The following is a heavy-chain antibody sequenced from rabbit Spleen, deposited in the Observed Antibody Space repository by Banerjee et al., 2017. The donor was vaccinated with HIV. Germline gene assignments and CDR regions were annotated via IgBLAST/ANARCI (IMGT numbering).Heavy chain of an antibody. CDR1: GFEFSTYS. CDR3: VRDLGYDDYSEKGYFNL. CDR2: IDPIFGRT. Sequence: QLVECGGGLVQPGGPLKLSCKASGFEFSTYSMSWVRQTPGKGLEWIGYIDPIFGRTYYASWVDGRFAISSHNAQNTLYLQLNSLTAADTATYFCVRDLGYDDYSEKGYFNLWGPGTLVTVS. D-gene: IGHD2-1*01. V-gene: IGHV1S7*01. J-gene: IGHJ4*01.